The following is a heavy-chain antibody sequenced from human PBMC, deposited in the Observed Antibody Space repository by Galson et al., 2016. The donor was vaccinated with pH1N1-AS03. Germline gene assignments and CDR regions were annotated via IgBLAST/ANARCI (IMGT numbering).Heavy chain of an antibody. CDR2: INSNEGT. D-gene: IGHD6-19*01. Sequence: ETLSLTCAVYGGTFTAYSWSWLRQPPGKGLEWLGEINSNEGTNYNPSLKSRVTISVDTSKNQFSLKLSSVTAADTAVYYCARLEVAGTWGDYWGQGTLVTVSS. CDR3: ARLEVAGTWGDY. V-gene: IGHV4-34*01. J-gene: IGHJ4*02. CDR1: GGTFTAYS.